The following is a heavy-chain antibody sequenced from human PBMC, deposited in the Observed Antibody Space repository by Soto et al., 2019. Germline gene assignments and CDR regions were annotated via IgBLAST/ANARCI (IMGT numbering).Heavy chain of an antibody. Sequence: GGSLRLSCAASGFTFSSYGMHWVRQAPGKGLEWVSVISGDGITKYYADSVKGRFTISRDTSKNTLYLQMNSLRAEDTAVYYCTKTASGTYSESWGQGTLVTVSS. J-gene: IGHJ4*02. CDR1: GFTFSSYG. CDR2: ISGDGITK. V-gene: IGHV3-33*03. CDR3: TKTASGTYSES. D-gene: IGHD1-26*01.